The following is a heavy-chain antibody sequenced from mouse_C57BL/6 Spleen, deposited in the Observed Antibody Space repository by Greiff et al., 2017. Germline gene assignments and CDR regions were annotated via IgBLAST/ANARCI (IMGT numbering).Heavy chain of an antibody. CDR3: AREDYGNLFDY. CDR1: GYSITSGYY. D-gene: IGHD2-1*01. Sequence: EVKLQESGPGLVKPSQSLSLTCSVTGYSITSGYYWNWIRQFPGNKLEWMGYISYDGSNNYNPSLKNRISITRDTSKNQFILKLNSVTTEDTATYYCAREDYGNLFDYWGQGTTLTVSS. J-gene: IGHJ2*01. CDR2: ISYDGSN. V-gene: IGHV3-6*01.